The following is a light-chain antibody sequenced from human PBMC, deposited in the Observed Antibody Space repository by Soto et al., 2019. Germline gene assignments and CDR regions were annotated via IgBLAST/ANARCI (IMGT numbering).Light chain of an antibody. V-gene: IGKV1-5*03. Sequence: DIQMTQSPSTLSASVGDRVTITCRASQSISSWLAWYQQKPGKAPKLLIYKASSIESGAPSRYSGSGSGTEFALNISSLQPDDFATYYRQQYNSYSCTVGQGTKVEIK. CDR2: KAS. J-gene: IGKJ1*01. CDR1: QSISSW. CDR3: QQYNSYSCT.